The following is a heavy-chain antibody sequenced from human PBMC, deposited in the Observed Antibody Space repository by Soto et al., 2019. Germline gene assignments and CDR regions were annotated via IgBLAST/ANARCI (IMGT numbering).Heavy chain of an antibody. CDR2: ISGSGDST. Sequence: EVQLLESGGGLVQPGGSLRLSCAASGFTFSSYAMSWVRQAPGKGLEWVSPISGSGDSTYYADSVKGRFTISRDNSKNPLYLQMNSLRAEDTGIYYCAKAQFRGEVLEEFDYWGQGTLVTVSS. D-gene: IGHD1-26*01. CDR1: GFTFSSYA. V-gene: IGHV3-23*01. CDR3: AKAQFRGEVLEEFDY. J-gene: IGHJ4*02.